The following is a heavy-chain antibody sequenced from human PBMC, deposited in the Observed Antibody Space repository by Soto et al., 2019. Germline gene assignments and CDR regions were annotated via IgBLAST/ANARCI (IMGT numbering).Heavy chain of an antibody. J-gene: IGHJ4*02. D-gene: IGHD6-6*01. CDR3: ARVGAEARPYYFDY. Sequence: AAVKVCCNASGYTFTNNAIHWVCQAPGQSRECMVCLNAGNGNTKYSHKFQGRVTITRXPXXTXXXMXLXXLRXAXTAVYYCARVGAEARPYYFDYWGQRTLVTVSS. CDR1: GYTFTNNA. CDR2: LNAGNGNT. V-gene: IGHV1-3*01.